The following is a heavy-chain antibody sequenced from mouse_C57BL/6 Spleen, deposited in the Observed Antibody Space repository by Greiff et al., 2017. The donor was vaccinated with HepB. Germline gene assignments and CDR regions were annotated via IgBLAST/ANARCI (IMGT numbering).Heavy chain of an antibody. CDR2: IRLKSDNYAT. D-gene: IGHD2-3*01. CDR3: TVYDGYWYFDV. J-gene: IGHJ1*03. Sequence: EVKVEESGGGLVQPGGSMKLSCVASGFTFSNYWMNWVRQSPEKGLEWVAQIRLKSDNYATHYAKSVKGRFTISRDDSKSIVYMQMNNLRAEDTGIYYCTVYDGYWYFDVWGTGTTVTVSS. V-gene: IGHV6-3*01. CDR1: GFTFSNYW.